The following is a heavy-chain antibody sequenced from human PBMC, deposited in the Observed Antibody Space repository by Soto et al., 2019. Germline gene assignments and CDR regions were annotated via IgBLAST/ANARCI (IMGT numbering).Heavy chain of an antibody. D-gene: IGHD4-4*01. CDR3: ARSTVRHAFDI. CDR1: GDSSSSHY. CDR2: IYDNGNT. Sequence: TSETLSLTCTVSGDSSSSHYWNWIRQPPGKGLEWIGHIYDNGNTNYNPSLRTRVTISLDTSKRQFSLRLTSVTAADTAIYFCARSTVRHAFDIWGQGTVVTVSS. V-gene: IGHV4-59*11. J-gene: IGHJ3*02.